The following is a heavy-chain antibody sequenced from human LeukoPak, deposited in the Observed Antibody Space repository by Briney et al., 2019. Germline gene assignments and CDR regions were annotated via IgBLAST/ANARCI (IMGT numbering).Heavy chain of an antibody. CDR1: GGSISSGGYY. J-gene: IGHJ6*03. V-gene: IGHV4-31*03. CDR2: IYYSGST. D-gene: IGHD5-18*01. Sequence: PSETLSLTCTVSGGSISSGGYYWSWIRQHPGKGLEWIGYIYYSGSTYYNPSLKSRVTISVDTSKNQFSLKLSSVTAADTAVYYCARGQHSYGPLAIYYYYYYMDVWGKGTTVTVSS. CDR3: ARGQHSYGPLAIYYYYYYMDV.